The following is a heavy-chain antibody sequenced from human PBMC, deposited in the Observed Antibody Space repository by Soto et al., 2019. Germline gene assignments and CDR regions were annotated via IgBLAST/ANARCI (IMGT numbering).Heavy chain of an antibody. CDR1: GFRFSDYY. Sequence: EVQLVESGGGLVQPGGSLRLSCTASGFRFSDYYMDWVRQLPGKGLEWVGRTRNKASNYASEYAPSLKGRLTISRHDSEDSMFLQLNSLKIEDTAVYYCARETGGSYDFWGQGALVTVSS. D-gene: IGHD1-26*01. CDR3: ARETGGSYDF. CDR2: TRNKASNYAS. J-gene: IGHJ4*02. V-gene: IGHV3-72*01.